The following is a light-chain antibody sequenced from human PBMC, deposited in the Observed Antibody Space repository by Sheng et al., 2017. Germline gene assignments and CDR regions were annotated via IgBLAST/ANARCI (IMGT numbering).Light chain of an antibody. Sequence: DIQMTQSPPYLSASVGDRVTITCRASRSVHTSLNWYQQKPGQAPKLLIYDESTLESGVPSRFSGSGSGTDFTLTITGLQPEDFATYYCQQSYSTPSWTFGQGTKV. CDR3: QQSYSTPSWT. CDR2: DES. V-gene: IGKV1-39*01. J-gene: IGKJ1*01. CDR1: RSVHTS.